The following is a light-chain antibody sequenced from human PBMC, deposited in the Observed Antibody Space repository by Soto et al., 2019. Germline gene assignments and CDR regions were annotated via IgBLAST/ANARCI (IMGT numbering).Light chain of an antibody. CDR3: SSYTGTSTV. J-gene: IGLJ1*01. Sequence: QSALTQTASVSGSPGQSITISCSGTSSDVGGYKFVSWYQQHTGKAPKLMIYEVNHRPSGVSNRFSGSKSGNTASLTISRLLAEDEADYYCSSYTGTSTVFGTGTKLTVL. CDR2: EVN. CDR1: SSDVGGYKF. V-gene: IGLV2-14*01.